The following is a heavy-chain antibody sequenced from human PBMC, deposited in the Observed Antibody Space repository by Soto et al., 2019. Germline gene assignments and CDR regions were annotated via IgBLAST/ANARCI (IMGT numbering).Heavy chain of an antibody. V-gene: IGHV4-59*08. J-gene: IGHJ5*02. D-gene: IGHD3-10*01. Sequence: QVQLQESGPGLVKPSETLSLTCTVSGGSIRTYYWSWIRQPPGKGLEWIGYIYYSGSTDYNPSLGSRVTISVVTSKTQFSLKLTSVTAADTAVYYCGRRSAGSVISWGQGTLVTVSS. CDR2: IYYSGST. CDR1: GGSIRTYY. CDR3: GRRSAGSVIS.